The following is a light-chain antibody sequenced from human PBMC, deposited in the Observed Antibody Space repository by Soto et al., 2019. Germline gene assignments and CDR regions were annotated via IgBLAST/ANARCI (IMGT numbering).Light chain of an antibody. CDR1: QSVSNS. CDR2: NTF. J-gene: IGKJ1*01. CDR3: QQYNNWPRT. Sequence: EIVMTQSPATLSVSPGERATLSCRASQSVSNSLAWYQQKPGQAPRILIYNTFTRATGIPARFSGGGAGTEFTLTIGSLQSEDFAIYYCQQYNNWPRTFGQGTKVEIK. V-gene: IGKV3-15*01.